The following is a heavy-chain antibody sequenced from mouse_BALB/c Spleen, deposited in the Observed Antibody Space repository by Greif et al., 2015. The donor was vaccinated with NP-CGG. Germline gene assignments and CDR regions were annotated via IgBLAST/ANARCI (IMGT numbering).Heavy chain of an antibody. CDR3: TRSGYYRYQILYFDY. J-gene: IGHJ2*01. CDR2: IDPETGGT. CDR1: GYTFTDYE. Sequence: QVQLQQSGAELVRPGASVTLSCKASGYTFTDYEMHWVKQTPVHGLEWIGAIDPETGGTAYNQKFKGKATLTADKSSSTAYMELRSQTSEDSAVYYCTRSGYYRYQILYFDYWGQGTTLTVSS. V-gene: IGHV1-15*01. D-gene: IGHD2-14*01.